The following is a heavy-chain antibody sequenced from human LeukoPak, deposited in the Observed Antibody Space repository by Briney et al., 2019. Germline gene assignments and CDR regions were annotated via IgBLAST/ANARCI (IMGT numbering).Heavy chain of an antibody. D-gene: IGHD6-19*01. CDR2: FDSENNKM. CDR3: ETDRVYRSSGRSWGIFDY. J-gene: IGHJ4*02. V-gene: IGHV1-24*01. Sequence: ASVKVSCKISGYSLSDLSIHWVREAPGEGLEWMGGFDSENNKMVYSQKFQGRVTMTEDTSADTAYMELTSLRSEDTAVYFCETDRVYRSSGRSWGIFDYWGQGTLVIVSS. CDR1: GYSLSDLS.